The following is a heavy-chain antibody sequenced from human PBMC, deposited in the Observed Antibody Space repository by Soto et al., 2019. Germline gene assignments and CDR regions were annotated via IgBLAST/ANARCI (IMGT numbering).Heavy chain of an antibody. V-gene: IGHV3-21*06. D-gene: IGHD3-9*01. Sequence: EVQLVESGGGLVKPGGSLRLSCGASGFTFSSYTMNWVRQAPGKGLEWVSFISSSGSYIYLADSVKGRFTISRDNAKNSLYLQMNSLRAEDTAVYFCARAQGDWLLDYWGQGTLVTVSS. J-gene: IGHJ4*02. CDR2: ISSSGSYI. CDR1: GFTFSSYT. CDR3: ARAQGDWLLDY.